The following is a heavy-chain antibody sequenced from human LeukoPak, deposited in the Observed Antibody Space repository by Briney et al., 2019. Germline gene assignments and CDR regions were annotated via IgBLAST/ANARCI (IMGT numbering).Heavy chain of an antibody. CDR3: AREQQLAYYYYYMDV. CDR1: GGSISSYY. CDR2: IYYSGST. V-gene: IGHV4-59*01. J-gene: IGHJ6*03. D-gene: IGHD6-13*01. Sequence: KPSETLSLTCTVSGGSISSYYWSWIRQPPGKGLEWIGYIYYSGSTNYNPSPKSRVTISVDTSKNQFSLKLSSVTAADTAVYYCAREQQLAYYYYYMDVWGKGTTVTVSS.